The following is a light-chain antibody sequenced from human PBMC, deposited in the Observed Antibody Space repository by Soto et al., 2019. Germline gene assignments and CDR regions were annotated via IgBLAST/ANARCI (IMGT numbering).Light chain of an antibody. V-gene: IGLV2-14*03. J-gene: IGLJ2*01. CDR1: DSDVGGYNY. CDR3: TSYTTSGTTYVV. CDR2: EVI. Sequence: QSVLTQPASVSGSPGQSITISCTGTDSDVGGYNYVSWYQQHPGRAPKLMIYEVINRPSGVSNRFSGSKSANTASLTISGLQAEDEADYYCTSYTTSGTTYVVFGGGTKLTVL.